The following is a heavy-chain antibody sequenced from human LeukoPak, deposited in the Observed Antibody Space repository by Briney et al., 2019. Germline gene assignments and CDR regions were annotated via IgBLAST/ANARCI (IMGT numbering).Heavy chain of an antibody. J-gene: IGHJ4*02. D-gene: IGHD3-10*01. V-gene: IGHV1-18*01. CDR2: ISAYNGNT. CDR3: AIETWFGELFLVDY. CDR1: GYTFTSYG. Sequence: ASVKVSCKASGYTFTSYGISWVRQSPGQGLEWMGWISAYNGNTTYAQKLQGRVTMTTDTSTSTAYMELSSLRSDDTALYYCAIETWFGELFLVDYWGQGTLVTVSS.